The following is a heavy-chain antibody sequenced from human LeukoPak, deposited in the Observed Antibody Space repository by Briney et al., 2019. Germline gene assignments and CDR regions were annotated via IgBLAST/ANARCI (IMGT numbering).Heavy chain of an antibody. D-gene: IGHD3-3*01. J-gene: IGHJ6*02. CDR2: LNPSGGST. CDR3: AREVSTYYDFWSGPRTLYYGMDV. Sequence: ASVKVSCKASGYTFTSYYMHWVRQAPGQGLEWMGILNPSGGSTSYARKFQGRVTMTRDTSTCTVYMELSSLRSEDTAVYYCAREVSTYYDFWSGPRTLYYGMDVWGQGTTVTVSS. V-gene: IGHV1-46*01. CDR1: GYTFTSYY.